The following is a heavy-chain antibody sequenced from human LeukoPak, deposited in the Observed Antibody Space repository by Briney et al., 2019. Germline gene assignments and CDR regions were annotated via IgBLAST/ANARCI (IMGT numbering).Heavy chain of an antibody. CDR1: GGTFSGYA. D-gene: IGHD6-6*01. J-gene: IGHJ6*02. CDR3: ARDTGTARLSYYYYGMDV. V-gene: IGHV1-69*13. CDR2: IIPIFGTA. Sequence: GASVKVSCKASGGTFSGYAISWVRQAPGQGLEWMGGIIPIFGTANYAQKFQGRVTITADESTSTAYMELSSLRSEDTAVYYCARDTGTARLSYYYYGMDVWGQGTTVTVSS.